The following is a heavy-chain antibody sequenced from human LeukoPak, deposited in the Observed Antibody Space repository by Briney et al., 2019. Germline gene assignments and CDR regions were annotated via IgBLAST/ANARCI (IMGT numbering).Heavy chain of an antibody. CDR3: AKPTGDAGWYGLFEY. Sequence: GGSLRLSCAASGFTFSGYAMNWVRQAPGKGLEWVAVVSYDGNDYYYADSVKGRFTISRDNSKNTLYLQMNSLRAEDTAVYYCAKPTGDAGWYGLFEYWGQGTLVIVSS. CDR2: VSYDGNDY. D-gene: IGHD6-19*01. J-gene: IGHJ4*02. V-gene: IGHV3-30*18. CDR1: GFTFSGYA.